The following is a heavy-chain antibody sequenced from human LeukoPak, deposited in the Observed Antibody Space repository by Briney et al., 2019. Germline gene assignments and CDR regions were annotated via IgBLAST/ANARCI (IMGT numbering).Heavy chain of an antibody. V-gene: IGHV1-2*02. J-gene: IGHJ4*02. CDR3: ARDRSAYFDY. CDR1: GYTFTGYY. Sequence: GASVKVSCKASGYTFTGYYMHWVRQAPGQGLEWMGWINPNSGGTNYAQKFQGRVTMTTDTSTSIIYMELRNLRSDDTAVYFCARDRSAYFDYWGQGTLVTVSS. D-gene: IGHD3-22*01. CDR2: INPNSGGT.